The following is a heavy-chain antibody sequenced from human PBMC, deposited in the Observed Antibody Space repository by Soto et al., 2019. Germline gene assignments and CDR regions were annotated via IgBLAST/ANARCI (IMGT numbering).Heavy chain of an antibody. CDR2: VSGDGFTA. CDR1: GFTFPNYG. D-gene: IGHD3-10*01. V-gene: IGHV3-23*01. Sequence: EVQLLESGGGLVQPGGSLRLSCDGSGFTFPNYGMTWVRQAPGQGLEWVSSVSGDGFTAYYADSVKGRFTISRDNSKNTVYVQMNSLRAEDTAVYYCAKEASVPSFGEFWFFDRWGRGTPVTVSS. J-gene: IGHJ2*01. CDR3: AKEASVPSFGEFWFFDR.